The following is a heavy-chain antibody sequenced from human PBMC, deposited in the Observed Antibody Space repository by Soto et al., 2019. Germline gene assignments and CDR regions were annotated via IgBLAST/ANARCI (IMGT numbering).Heavy chain of an antibody. CDR3: ARLLDTIAVSGDKEFDY. CDR1: GGSISSSSNY. CDR2: IYYSGSS. D-gene: IGHD6-19*01. J-gene: IGHJ4*02. V-gene: IGHV4-39*01. Sequence: QLQLQESGPGLVKPSETLSLTCTVSGGSISSSSNYWGWIRQPPGKGLEWIGSIYYSGSSYYNSSLTRRATITVDTSKNQFSRKLSSVTAADTAMYYCARLLDTIAVSGDKEFDYWGQGTLVTVSS.